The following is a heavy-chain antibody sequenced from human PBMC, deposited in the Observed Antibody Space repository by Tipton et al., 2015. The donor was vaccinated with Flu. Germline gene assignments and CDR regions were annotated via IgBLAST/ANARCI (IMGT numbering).Heavy chain of an antibody. Sequence: SLRLSCAASGFTFSSYWMHWVRQAPGKGLVWVSRINSDGSSTSYADSVKGRFTISRDNAKNTLYLQMNSLRAEDTAVYYCARGAAAGSFLGMDVWGQGTTVTVSS. CDR2: INSDGSST. V-gene: IGHV3-74*01. J-gene: IGHJ6*02. CDR3: ARGAAAGSFLGMDV. CDR1: GFTFSSYW. D-gene: IGHD6-13*01.